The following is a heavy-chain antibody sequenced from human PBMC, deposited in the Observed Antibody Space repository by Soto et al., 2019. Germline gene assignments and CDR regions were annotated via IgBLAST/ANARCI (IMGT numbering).Heavy chain of an antibody. CDR2: IIPIFGTA. CDR1: GGTFSSYA. J-gene: IGHJ5*02. CDR3: PRDAVPAAMGWFDP. D-gene: IGHD2-2*01. Sequence: QVQLVQSGAEVKKPGSSVKVSCKASGGTFSSYAISWVRQAPGQGLEWMGGIIPIFGTANYAQKFQGRVTITADESTSTAYMGLSSLRAEDTAVYYCPRDAVPAAMGWFDPCGQGTLVTVSS. V-gene: IGHV1-69*01.